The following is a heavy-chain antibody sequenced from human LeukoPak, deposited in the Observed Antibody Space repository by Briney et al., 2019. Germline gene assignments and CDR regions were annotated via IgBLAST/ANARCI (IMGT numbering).Heavy chain of an antibody. D-gene: IGHD2-15*01. J-gene: IGHJ4*02. CDR1: GFTFSSYW. Sequence: GGSLRLSCAASGFTFSSYWMSWVRQAPGKGLEWVANIKQDGSEKYYVDSVKGRFTISRDNAKNSLYLQMNSLRAEDTAVYYCARGRSWQSPRIFDYWGQGTLVTVSS. CDR3: ARGRSWQSPRIFDY. CDR2: IKQDGSEK. V-gene: IGHV3-7*01.